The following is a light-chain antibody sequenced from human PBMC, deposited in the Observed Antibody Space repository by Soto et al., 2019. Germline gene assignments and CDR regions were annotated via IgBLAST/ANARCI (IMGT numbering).Light chain of an antibody. CDR1: QSVSSY. CDR2: DAS. V-gene: IGKV3-11*01. CDR3: QQRSNWPT. J-gene: IGKJ3*01. Sequence: EIVLTQSPATLSLSPGERATLSCRASQSVSSYLAWYQQKPGQAPRLLIYDASNRATGIPARFSGSGSGTDFTLTISCLEPEDFAAYYCQQRSNWPTFGPGTKVDIK.